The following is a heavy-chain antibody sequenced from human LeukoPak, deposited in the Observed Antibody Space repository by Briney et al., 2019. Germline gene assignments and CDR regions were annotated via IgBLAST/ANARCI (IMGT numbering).Heavy chain of an antibody. Sequence: GGSLRLSCAASGFTFASYAMTLVRQAPGKGLEWVSAVSGSGGSTYSADSVKGRFTISRDNSKNTLYLQINSLRAEDTAVYYCARDGTAMVITNGYFDYWGQGTLVTVSS. CDR2: VSGSGGST. V-gene: IGHV3-23*01. CDR3: ARDGTAMVITNGYFDY. CDR1: GFTFASYA. J-gene: IGHJ4*02. D-gene: IGHD5-18*01.